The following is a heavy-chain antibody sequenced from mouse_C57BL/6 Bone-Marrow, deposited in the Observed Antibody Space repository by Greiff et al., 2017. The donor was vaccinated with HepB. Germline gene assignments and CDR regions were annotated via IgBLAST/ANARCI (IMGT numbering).Heavy chain of an antibody. CDR2: INPSSGYT. V-gene: IGHV1-4*01. Sequence: QVHVKQSGAELARPGASVKMSCKASGYTFTSYTMHWVKQRPGQGLEWIGYINPSSGYTKYNQKFKDKATLTADKSSSTAYMQLSSLTSEDSAVYYCARSTTVVATNYWGQGTTLTVSS. D-gene: IGHD1-1*01. CDR1: GYTFTSYT. J-gene: IGHJ2*01. CDR3: ARSTTVVATNY.